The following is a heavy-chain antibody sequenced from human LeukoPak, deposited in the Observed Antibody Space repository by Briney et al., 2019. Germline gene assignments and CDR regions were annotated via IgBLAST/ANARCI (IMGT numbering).Heavy chain of an antibody. V-gene: IGHV3-48*01. CDR1: GFTFSVYP. CDR3: ARDHNWAFDF. J-gene: IGHJ4*02. CDR2: TRDSGAEM. Sequence: GGSLRLSCAASGFTFSVYPMNWVRQAPGKGLEWLSNTRDSGAEMYYADSVKGRFTITRDNAKNSLYLQMDGLRVEDTAVYFCARDHNWAFDFWGQGTLVTVSS. D-gene: IGHD1-1*01.